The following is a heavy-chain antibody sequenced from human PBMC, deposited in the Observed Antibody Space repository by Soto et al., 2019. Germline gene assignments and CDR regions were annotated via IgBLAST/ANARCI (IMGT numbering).Heavy chain of an antibody. Sequence: EVQLVESGGGLVQPGGSLRLSCAASGFTFSDHYMDWVRQAPGKGLEWVGRTRNKANSYTTEYAASVKGRFTISRDDSKNSLYLQINSLKTEDTAVYYCARGGRDTYYFDYWGQGTLVTVSS. V-gene: IGHV3-72*01. CDR3: ARGGRDTYYFDY. J-gene: IGHJ4*02. CDR2: TRNKANSYTT. D-gene: IGHD2-21*02. CDR1: GFTFSDHY.